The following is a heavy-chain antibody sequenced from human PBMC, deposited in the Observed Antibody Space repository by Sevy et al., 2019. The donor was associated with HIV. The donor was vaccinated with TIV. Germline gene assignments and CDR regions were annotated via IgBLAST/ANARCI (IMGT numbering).Heavy chain of an antibody. Sequence: GGSLRLSCAASGFIFSNYPMSWVRHSPGKGLEWVSDISAGGTTTYYADSVEGRFTISRYNSKNTVSLQMNSLGAEDTAIYYCAKRYCSTITCYDDDFWNPYYFYGLDVWGQGISVTVSS. CDR2: ISAGGTTT. J-gene: IGHJ6*02. CDR1: GFIFSNYP. CDR3: AKRYCSTITCYDDDFWNPYYFYGLDV. V-gene: IGHV3-23*01. D-gene: IGHD2-2*01.